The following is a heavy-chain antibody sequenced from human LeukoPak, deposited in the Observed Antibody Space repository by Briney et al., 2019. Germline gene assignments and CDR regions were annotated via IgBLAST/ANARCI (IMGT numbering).Heavy chain of an antibody. D-gene: IGHD4-11*01. CDR2: INHSGST. Sequence: SETLSLTCAVYGGSFSGYYWSWLRQPPGKGLEWLGEINHSGSTNYNPSLKSRVTISVDKSKNQFSLKLSSVTAADTAVYYCARKEYGDYRRFDLWGQGTLVSVSS. V-gene: IGHV4-34*01. CDR1: GGSFSGYY. J-gene: IGHJ5*02. CDR3: ARKEYGDYRRFDL.